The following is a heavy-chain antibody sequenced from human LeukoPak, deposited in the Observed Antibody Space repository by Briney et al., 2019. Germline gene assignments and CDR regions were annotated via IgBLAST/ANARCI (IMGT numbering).Heavy chain of an antibody. CDR3: ARDPLRSSFDP. V-gene: IGHV4-4*07. CDR1: GDSINTNN. CDR2: LHNSGST. J-gene: IGHJ5*02. Sequence: PSETLFLTCTVSGDSINTNNHWAWIRQPAGKGLEWIGRLHNSGSTNYNPSLQSRVTISVDTSKNQFSQKMTSATAADTAVYFCARDPLRSSFDPWGQGILVTASS. D-gene: IGHD6-13*01.